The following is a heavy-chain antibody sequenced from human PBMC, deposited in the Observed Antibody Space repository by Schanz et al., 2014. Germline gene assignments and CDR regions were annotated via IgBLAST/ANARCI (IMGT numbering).Heavy chain of an antibody. CDR3: ARLWGGWRIPDY. CDR1: GDSISSTSYY. J-gene: IGHJ4*02. D-gene: IGHD6-19*01. V-gene: IGHV4-39*01. Sequence: QLQMQESGPGLVKPSETLSLTCSVSGDSISSTSYYWGWIRQPPGKGLEWIGSIYYSGSTYYNASLKGRVTIPVDTPKNQFSLKLNSVTAADSAVYYCARLWGGWRIPDYWGQGTLVTVSS. CDR2: IYYSGST.